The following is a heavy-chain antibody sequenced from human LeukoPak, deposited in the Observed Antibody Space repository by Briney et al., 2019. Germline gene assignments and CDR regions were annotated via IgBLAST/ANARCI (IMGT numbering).Heavy chain of an antibody. CDR1: GFTVSTCG. Sequence: GGSLRLSCAASGFTVSTCGIHWVRQTPGKGLEWVAVIWYGGSNKYYADSVKGRFTISRDISKNTLYLQMNSLRAEDAAVYYCAKDTLAARIYYYYMDVWGKGTTVTVSS. V-gene: IGHV3-30*02. CDR2: IWYGGSNK. CDR3: AKDTLAARIYYYYMDV. J-gene: IGHJ6*03. D-gene: IGHD6-6*01.